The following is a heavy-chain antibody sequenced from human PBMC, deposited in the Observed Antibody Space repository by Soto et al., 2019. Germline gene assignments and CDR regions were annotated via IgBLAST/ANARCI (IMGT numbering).Heavy chain of an antibody. D-gene: IGHD2-2*01. Sequence: SVKVSCKASGGTFSSYAISWVRQAPGQGLEWMGGIIPIFGTANYAQKFQGRVTITANKSTSTAYMELSSLRSEDTAVYYCARGVRYCSSTSCPTWPLGWFDPWGQGTLVTVS. CDR2: IIPIFGTA. V-gene: IGHV1-69*06. CDR1: GGTFSSYA. J-gene: IGHJ5*02. CDR3: ARGVRYCSSTSCPTWPLGWFDP.